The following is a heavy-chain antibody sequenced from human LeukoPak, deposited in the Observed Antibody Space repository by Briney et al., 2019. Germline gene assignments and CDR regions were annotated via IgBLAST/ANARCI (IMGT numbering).Heavy chain of an antibody. Sequence: GGSLRLSCAASGFTVSGKYMSWVRQAPGKGLEWVSVIYSAGSTYYADSVKGRFTVSRDNSKNSLYLQLSSLRAEDTAVYYCAREVQWRPHYFDCWGQGTLVTVSS. CDR1: GFTVSGKY. D-gene: IGHD6-19*01. CDR3: AREVQWRPHYFDC. V-gene: IGHV3-66*01. CDR2: IYSAGST. J-gene: IGHJ4*02.